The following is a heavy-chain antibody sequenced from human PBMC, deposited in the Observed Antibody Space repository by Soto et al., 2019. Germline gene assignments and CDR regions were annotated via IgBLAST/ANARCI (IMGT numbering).Heavy chain of an antibody. CDR3: ARVGSSGWSPDY. CDR1: GGSISGHY. V-gene: IGHV4-59*11. J-gene: IGHJ4*02. D-gene: IGHD6-19*01. CDR2: IFYSGST. Sequence: PSEPLSLTCSVSGGSISGHYWTWIRQSPGKGLEWIGYIFYSGSTNYNPSLKSRVTISVDTSKNQFSLKMSSVTAADTAVYYCARVGSSGWSPDYWGRGTLVTVSA.